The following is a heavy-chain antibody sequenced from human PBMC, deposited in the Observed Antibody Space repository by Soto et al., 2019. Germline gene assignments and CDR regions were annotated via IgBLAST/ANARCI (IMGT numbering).Heavy chain of an antibody. CDR2: IFYSGST. J-gene: IGHJ4*02. CDR3: ARDATKYDTSGYYYYFDS. Sequence: SETLSLTCTVSGGSISSGDYFWSWVRQSPGKGLERIGYIFYSGSTFYNPSLKSRITISVDTSKNQFSLKLSSVTAADTAVYYCARDATKYDTSGYYYYFDSWGQGTLVTVSS. CDR1: GGSISSGDYF. V-gene: IGHV4-30-4*01. D-gene: IGHD3-22*01.